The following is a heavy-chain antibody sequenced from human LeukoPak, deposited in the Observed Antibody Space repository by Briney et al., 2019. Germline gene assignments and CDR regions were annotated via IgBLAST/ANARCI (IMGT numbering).Heavy chain of an antibody. CDR3: ASYLGYCSSTSCYTFDY. CDR1: GFTFSSYS. J-gene: IGHJ4*02. CDR2: ISSSSSYI. Sequence: GGSLRLSCAASGFTFSSYSMNWVRQAPGKGLEWVSSISSSSSYIYYADSVKGRFTISRDYAKNSLYLQMNSLRAEDTAVYYCASYLGYCSSTSCYTFDYWGQGTLVTVSS. V-gene: IGHV3-21*01. D-gene: IGHD2-2*02.